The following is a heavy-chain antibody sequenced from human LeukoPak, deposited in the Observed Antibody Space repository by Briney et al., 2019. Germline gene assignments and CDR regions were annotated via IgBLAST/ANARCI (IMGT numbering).Heavy chain of an antibody. CDR3: ARVNPRRITMVLRWFDP. V-gene: IGHV4-59*12. CDR1: GGSISSYY. D-gene: IGHD3-10*01. Sequence: SETLSLTCTVSGGSISSYYWSWIRQPPGKGLEWIGYIYYSGSTNYNPSLKSRVTISVDTSKNQFSLKLSSVTAADTAVYYCARVNPRRITMVLRWFDPWGQGTLVTVSS. J-gene: IGHJ5*02. CDR2: IYYSGST.